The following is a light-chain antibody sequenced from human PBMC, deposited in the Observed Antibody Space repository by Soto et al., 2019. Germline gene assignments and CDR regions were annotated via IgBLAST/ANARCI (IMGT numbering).Light chain of an antibody. J-gene: IGKJ1*01. Sequence: AIQMTQSPSSLSASVGDRVTITCRASQGIRNDLGWYKQKPGKAPKLLIYAASSLQSGVPSRFSGSGSGTDFTLTISSLQPEDFPTYYWLQYYNCPWTFGQGTKVDIK. CDR1: QGIRND. CDR2: AAS. CDR3: LQYYNCPWT. V-gene: IGKV1-6*01.